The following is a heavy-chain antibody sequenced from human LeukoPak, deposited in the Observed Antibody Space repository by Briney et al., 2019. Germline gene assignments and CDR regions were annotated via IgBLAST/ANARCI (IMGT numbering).Heavy chain of an antibody. CDR1: GYTFTSYG. J-gene: IGHJ5*02. Sequence: GASVKVSCKASGYTFTSYGISWVRQAPGQGLEWMGWISAYNGNTNYAQKLQGRVTMTTDTSTSTAYKELRSLRSDDTAVYYCARVDSSGWFDPWGQGTLVTVSS. CDR2: ISAYNGNT. CDR3: ARVDSSGWFDP. D-gene: IGHD6-19*01. V-gene: IGHV1-18*01.